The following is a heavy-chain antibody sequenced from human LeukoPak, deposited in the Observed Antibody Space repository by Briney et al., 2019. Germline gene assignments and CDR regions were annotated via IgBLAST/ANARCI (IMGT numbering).Heavy chain of an antibody. CDR2: ISYDGSNE. D-gene: IGHD2-2*01. V-gene: IGHV3-33*01. Sequence: GGSLRLSCAASGITFSTYGMHWVRQAPGKGLEWVAVISYDGSNEYYADSVKGRFTISRDNPKNTLYLQMNNLRAEDTAAYFCARDTIDYCSTSTCHRLGYWGQGTLVTVSS. CDR1: GITFSTYG. J-gene: IGHJ4*02. CDR3: ARDTIDYCSTSTCHRLGY.